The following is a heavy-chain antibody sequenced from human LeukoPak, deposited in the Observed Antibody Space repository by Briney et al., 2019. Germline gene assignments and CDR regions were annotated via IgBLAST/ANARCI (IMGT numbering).Heavy chain of an antibody. D-gene: IGHD2-15*01. V-gene: IGHV4-59*08. CDR2: VYYSGVT. J-gene: IGHJ4*02. Sequence: SETLSLTCTVSGGSTGSDYWSWIRQPPGKGLEWIAYVYYSGVTSYNPSLKSRVVISIDTSKNQFSLNLSSVTAADTAVYYCARLSLRCSGGSCYRGAFDSWGQGTLVTVSS. CDR1: GGSTGSDY. CDR3: ARLSLRCSGGSCYRGAFDS.